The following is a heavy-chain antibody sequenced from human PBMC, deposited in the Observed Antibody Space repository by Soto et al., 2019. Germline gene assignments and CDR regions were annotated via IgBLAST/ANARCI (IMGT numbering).Heavy chain of an antibody. CDR1: GYIFINYY. J-gene: IGHJ4*02. D-gene: IGHD6-13*01. V-gene: IGHV1-46*04. CDR2: FNPKSGST. Sequence: QVQLVQSGAEVKKTGASVKLSCKTSGYIFINYYIHWVRQAPGQGLEWVALFNPKSGSTNYAQRLQGRVTVNSDTSTGTVYMELSSLIPEDKAVYYCARDLAAADYWGQGTLVTVSS. CDR3: ARDLAAADY.